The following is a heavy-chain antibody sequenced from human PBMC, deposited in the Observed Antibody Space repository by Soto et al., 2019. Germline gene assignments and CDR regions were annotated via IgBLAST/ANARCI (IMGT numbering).Heavy chain of an antibody. V-gene: IGHV1-18*01. Sequence: GASVKVSCKASGYTFTSYGISWVRQAPGQGLEWMGWISAYNGNTKNAQKLQGRVTMTTDTSTSTAYMELRSLRSDDTAVYYCARDLDVYGSGSYSTWNWFDPWGQGTLVTVSS. CDR2: ISAYNGNT. D-gene: IGHD3-10*01. J-gene: IGHJ5*02. CDR1: GYTFTSYG. CDR3: ARDLDVYGSGSYSTWNWFDP.